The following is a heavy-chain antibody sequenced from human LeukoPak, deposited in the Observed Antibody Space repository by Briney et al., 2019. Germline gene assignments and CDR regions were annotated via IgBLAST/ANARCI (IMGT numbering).Heavy chain of an antibody. CDR1: GFTFSSYS. Sequence: GGSLRLSCAASGFTFSSYSMNWVRQAPGKGLEWVSSISSSSSYIYYADSVKGRFTISRDNAKNSLYLQMNSLRAEDTAVYYCARDSPRSGWGDHDYWGQGTLVTVSS. V-gene: IGHV3-21*01. J-gene: IGHJ4*02. D-gene: IGHD6-19*01. CDR3: ARDSPRSGWGDHDY. CDR2: ISSSSSYI.